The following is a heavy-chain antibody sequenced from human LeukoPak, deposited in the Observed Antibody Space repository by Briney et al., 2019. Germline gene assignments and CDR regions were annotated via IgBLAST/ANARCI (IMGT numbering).Heavy chain of an antibody. D-gene: IGHD3-10*01. CDR1: GFTFSDYA. CDR2: ISGSGGRT. V-gene: IGHV3-23*01. Sequence: GGSLRLSCVASGFTFSDYAMTWVRQTPGKGLEWVSVISGSGGRTYYADSVKGRFTISRDNSRNTVYLQMTSLRAEDTAVYYCASRGHVGSGTYSPYDYWGQGTLVTVSS. CDR3: ASRGHVGSGTYSPYDY. J-gene: IGHJ4*02.